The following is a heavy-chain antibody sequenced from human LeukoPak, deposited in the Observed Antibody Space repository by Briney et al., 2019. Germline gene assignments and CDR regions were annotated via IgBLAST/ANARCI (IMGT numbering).Heavy chain of an antibody. CDR1: GFTFSSYS. D-gene: IGHD5-18*01. CDR3: ARDLRTYGYFDY. V-gene: IGHV3-48*01. J-gene: IGHJ4*02. Sequence: GGSLRLSCAASGFTFSSYSMNWVRQAPGKGLEWVSYISSSSCTIYYADSVKGRFTISRDNAKNSLYLQMNSLRAEDTAVYYCARDLRTYGYFDYWGQGTLVTVSS. CDR2: ISSSSCTI.